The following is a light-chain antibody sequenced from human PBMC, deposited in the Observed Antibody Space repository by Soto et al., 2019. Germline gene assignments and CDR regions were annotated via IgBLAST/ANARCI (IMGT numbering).Light chain of an antibody. CDR1: QGISSY. J-gene: IGKJ4*01. V-gene: IGKV1-9*01. CDR2: AAS. Sequence: DIQLTQSTSFLSASVGDGVTITCRASQGISSYLAWYQQKPGKAPKLLIYAASTLQSGVPSRFSGSGSGTEFSLTISSLQPEDFATYYCQQFNSYPLTLGGGTKVEIK. CDR3: QQFNSYPLT.